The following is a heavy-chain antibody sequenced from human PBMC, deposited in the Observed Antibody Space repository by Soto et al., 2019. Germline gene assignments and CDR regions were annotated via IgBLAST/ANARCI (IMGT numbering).Heavy chain of an antibody. CDR2: INAGNGNT. Sequence: ASVKVSCKASGYTFTSYAMHWVRQAPGQRLEWMGWINAGNGNTKYSQKFQGRVTITRDTSASTAYMELSSLRSEDTAVYYCARMGGYCSGGSCYGWGHFDYWGQGTLVTVSS. CDR3: ARMGGYCSGGSCYGWGHFDY. CDR1: GYTFTSYA. J-gene: IGHJ4*02. V-gene: IGHV1-3*01. D-gene: IGHD2-15*01.